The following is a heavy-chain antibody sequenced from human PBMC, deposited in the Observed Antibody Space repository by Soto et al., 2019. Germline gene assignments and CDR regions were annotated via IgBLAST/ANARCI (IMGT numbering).Heavy chain of an antibody. CDR3: AGGNWNTGGY. J-gene: IGHJ4*02. Sequence: QDQLVQSGAEVKKPGSSVKVSCKASGGTFSSYTISWVRQAPGQGLEWMGRIIPILGIANYGQKFQGRVTVTADKPTSTAYMERSSLRSEDTALYYCAGGNWNTGGYWGQGTLVTVCS. CDR2: IIPILGIA. V-gene: IGHV1-69*02. CDR1: GGTFSSYT. D-gene: IGHD1-1*01.